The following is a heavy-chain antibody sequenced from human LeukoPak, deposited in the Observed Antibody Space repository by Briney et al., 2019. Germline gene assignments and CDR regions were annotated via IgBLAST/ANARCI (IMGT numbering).Heavy chain of an antibody. CDR2: ISSSSSYI. CDR3: ATIGYCSSTSCLPFDY. D-gene: IGHD2-2*01. CDR1: GFTFSSYS. V-gene: IGHV3-21*01. J-gene: IGHJ4*02. Sequence: PGGSLRLSCAASGFTFSSYSMNWVRQAPGKGLEWVSSISSSSSYIYYADSVKGRFTISRDNAKNSLYLQMNSLRAEDTAVYYCATIGYCSSTSCLPFDYWGQGTLVTVSS.